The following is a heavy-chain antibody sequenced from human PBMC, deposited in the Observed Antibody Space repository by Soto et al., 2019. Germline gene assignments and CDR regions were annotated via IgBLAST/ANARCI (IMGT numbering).Heavy chain of an antibody. CDR3: ARQTDYGGYEIDY. J-gene: IGHJ4*02. CDR1: GGSISSYY. CDR2: IYYSGST. D-gene: IGHD4-17*01. Sequence: SETLSLTCTVSGGSISSYYWSWIRQPPGKGLEWIGYIYYSGSTNYNPSLKSRVTISVDTSKNQFSLKLSSVTAADTAVYYCARQTDYGGYEIDYWGQGTLVTVSS. V-gene: IGHV4-59*08.